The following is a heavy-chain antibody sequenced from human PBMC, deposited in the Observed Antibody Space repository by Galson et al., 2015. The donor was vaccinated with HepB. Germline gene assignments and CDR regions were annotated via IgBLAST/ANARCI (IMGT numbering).Heavy chain of an antibody. Sequence: SLRLSCAASGFTFSSYAMSWVRQAPGKGLEWVSAISGSGGSTYYADSVKGRFTISRDNSKNTLYVQMNSLRAEDTAVYYCAKSLTTVITPDGYWGQGTLVTVSS. CDR3: AKSLTTVITPDGY. J-gene: IGHJ4*02. V-gene: IGHV3-23*01. CDR1: GFTFSSYA. CDR2: ISGSGGST. D-gene: IGHD4-23*01.